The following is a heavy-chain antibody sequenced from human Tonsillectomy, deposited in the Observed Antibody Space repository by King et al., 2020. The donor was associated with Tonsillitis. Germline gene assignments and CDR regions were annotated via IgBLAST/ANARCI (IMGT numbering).Heavy chain of an antibody. CDR1: GFTFSSYW. CDR3: AREAKQGAFDI. V-gene: IGHV3-74*01. J-gene: IGHJ3*02. Sequence: VQLVESGGGLVQPGGSLRLSCAASGFTFSSYWMHWVRQAPGKGLVWVSRINSDGSSTNYADSVKGRFTISRDNAKNTLFLQMISLRAEDTALYYCAREAKQGAFDIWGQGTMVTVSS. CDR2: INSDGSST.